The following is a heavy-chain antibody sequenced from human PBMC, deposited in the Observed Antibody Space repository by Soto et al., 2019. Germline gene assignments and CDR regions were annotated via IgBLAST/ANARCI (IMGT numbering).Heavy chain of an antibody. V-gene: IGHV3-30*18. CDR1: GFTFSSYG. CDR2: ISYDGSNK. CDR3: AKDISPYDSSGYPDY. D-gene: IGHD3-22*01. J-gene: IGHJ4*02. Sequence: GGSLRLSCASSGFTFSSYGMHLVRQAPGKGLEWVAVISYDGSNKYYADSVKGRFTISRDNSKNTLYLQMNSLRAEDTAVYYCAKDISPYDSSGYPDYWGQGTLVTVSS.